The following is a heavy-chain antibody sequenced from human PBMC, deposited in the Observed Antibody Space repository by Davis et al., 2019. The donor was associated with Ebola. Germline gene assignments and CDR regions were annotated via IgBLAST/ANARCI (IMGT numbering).Heavy chain of an antibody. Sequence: SETLSLTCTVFGGSISPSYWSWIRQSPGKGLECIGYIYYSGRTTYNPSLKSRVTISLDTSKNQFSLKLSSVTAADTAVYYCARMPGWLLSNQPVSWGQGTLVTVSS. CDR2: IYYSGRT. CDR1: GGSISPSY. CDR3: ARMPGWLLSNQPVS. J-gene: IGHJ4*02. D-gene: IGHD3-3*01. V-gene: IGHV4-59*01.